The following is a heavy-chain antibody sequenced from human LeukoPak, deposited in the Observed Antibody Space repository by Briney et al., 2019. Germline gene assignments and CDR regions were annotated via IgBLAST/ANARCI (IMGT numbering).Heavy chain of an antibody. J-gene: IGHJ5*02. Sequence: PSETLSLTCSVSGFSIGTGYYCSWIRQPAGKGLEWIGHIYTSGSTNYNPTLKSRVTMSVDTSKNQFSLKLSSVTAADTAVYYCAREGNIWSWGQGTLVTVSS. CDR1: GFSIGTGYY. D-gene: IGHD6-13*01. CDR3: AREGNIWS. CDR2: IYTSGST. V-gene: IGHV4-4*07.